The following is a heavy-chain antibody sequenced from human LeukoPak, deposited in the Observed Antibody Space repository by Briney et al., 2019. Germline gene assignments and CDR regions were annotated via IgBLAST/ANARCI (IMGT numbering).Heavy chain of an antibody. Sequence: PSETLPLTCTVSGGSISSYYWSWIRQPAGKGLEWIGRIYTSGSTNYNPSLKSRVTMSVDTSKNQFSLKLSSVTAADTAVYYCARGSVQEGAYYFDYWGQGTLVTVSS. J-gene: IGHJ4*02. CDR3: ARGSVQEGAYYFDY. V-gene: IGHV4-4*07. D-gene: IGHD2-15*01. CDR1: GGSISSYY. CDR2: IYTSGST.